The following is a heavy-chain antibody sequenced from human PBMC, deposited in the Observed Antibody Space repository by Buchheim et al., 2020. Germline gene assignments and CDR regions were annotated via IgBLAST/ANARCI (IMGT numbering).Heavy chain of an antibody. Sequence: EVQLWESGGGLAQPGGSLRLSCTASGFTFRKYAMSWVRQAPGKGLEWVSAISVGGGSTYYADSVKGRFTISRDNSQHTLFLQMSSLRVDDTAVYYCAKAVEYGGNSYYYYGMDVWGQGTT. CDR3: AKAVEYGGNSYYYYGMDV. J-gene: IGHJ6*02. CDR1: GFTFRKYA. V-gene: IGHV3-23*01. CDR2: ISVGGGST. D-gene: IGHD4-23*01.